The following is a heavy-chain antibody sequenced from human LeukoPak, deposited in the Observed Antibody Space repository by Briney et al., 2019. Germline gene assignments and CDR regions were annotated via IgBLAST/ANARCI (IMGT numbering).Heavy chain of an antibody. V-gene: IGHV4-39*01. D-gene: IGHD2-2*01. CDR1: GGSIGSSSYY. CDR3: ARHVLGCSSTSCYAFDI. CDR2: IYYSGST. Sequence: PSETLSLTCTVSGGSIGSSSYYWGWIRQPPGKGLEWIGSIYYSGSTYYNPSLTSRVTISVDTSKNQCSLKLSSVTAADTAVYYCARHVLGCSSTSCYAFDIWGQGTMVTVSS. J-gene: IGHJ3*02.